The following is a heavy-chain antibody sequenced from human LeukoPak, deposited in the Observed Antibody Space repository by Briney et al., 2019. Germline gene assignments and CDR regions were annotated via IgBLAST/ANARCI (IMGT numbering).Heavy chain of an antibody. D-gene: IGHD2-15*01. J-gene: IGHJ4*02. V-gene: IGHV3-74*01. CDR2: INNDGSSV. CDR3: ARGPAPQCSGGSCYLPGDY. CDR1: GFTFSNYW. Sequence: GGSLRLSCAASGFTFSNYWMHWVRQAPGKGLVWLSRINNDGSSVSYADSVKGRFTISRDNAKNTLYLQMNSLGVEDTAVYYCARGPAPQCSGGSCYLPGDYWGQGTLVTVSS.